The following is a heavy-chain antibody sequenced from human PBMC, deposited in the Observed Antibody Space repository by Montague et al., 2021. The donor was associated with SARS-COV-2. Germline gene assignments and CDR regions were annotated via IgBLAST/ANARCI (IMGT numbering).Heavy chain of an antibody. V-gene: IGHV4-39*07. D-gene: IGHD5-18*01. CDR3: ARSGLPTPLAGYGKGMDV. Sequence: SETLSLTCTVTGGSISSSGHYWGWIRQPPGKGLEWIGTIYNSGTTYYNPSLKSRVTISVDTSKNQFSLKLTSVTAADTAVYYCARSGLPTPLAGYGKGMDVWGQGTTVIVSS. J-gene: IGHJ6*02. CDR1: GGSISSSGHY. CDR2: IYNSGTT.